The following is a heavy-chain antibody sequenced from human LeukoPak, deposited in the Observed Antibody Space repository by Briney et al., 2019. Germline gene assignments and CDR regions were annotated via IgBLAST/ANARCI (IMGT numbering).Heavy chain of an antibody. CDR1: GGSITSGNYY. V-gene: IGHV4-30-4*01. J-gene: IGHJ5*02. CDR2: IFYTGST. CDR3: ARKYPDHWFDP. D-gene: IGHD6-6*01. Sequence: SETLPLTCTVSGGSITSGNYYWSWIRQPPGKGLEWIGYIFYTGSTNYSPSLKSRVSISVDTFKNQFSLKLSSVTAADTAVYYCARKYPDHWFDPWGQGTLVTVSS.